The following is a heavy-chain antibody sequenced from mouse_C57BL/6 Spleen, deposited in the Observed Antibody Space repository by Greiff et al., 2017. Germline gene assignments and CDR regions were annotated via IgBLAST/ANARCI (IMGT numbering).Heavy chain of an antibody. V-gene: IGHV2-6-1*01. J-gene: IGHJ4*01. Sequence: VKLMESGPGLVAPSQSLSITCTVSGFSLTSYGVHWVRQPPGKGLEWLVVIWSDGSTTYNSALKSRLSISKDNSKSQVFLKMNSLQTDDTAMYYCARHAHYYGSSYGYAMDYWGQGTSVTVSS. CDR1: GFSLTSYG. CDR3: ARHAHYYGSSYGYAMDY. D-gene: IGHD1-1*01. CDR2: IWSDGST.